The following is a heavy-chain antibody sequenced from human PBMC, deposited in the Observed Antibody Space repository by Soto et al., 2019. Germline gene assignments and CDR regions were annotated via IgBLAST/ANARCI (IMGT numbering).Heavy chain of an antibody. CDR3: ARWEQPLFDY. J-gene: IGHJ4*02. CDR2: ISSEGNHK. V-gene: IGHV3-30-3*01. Sequence: QVKLVESGGGVVQPGRSLRLSGPAPGSNVSAITMHWARQPPGKGREWGAVISSEGNHKYYKDSVKGRFTISRDTSTNTLYLQMNSLRAEDTAVYYCARWEQPLFDYWGQGTLVTVSS. CDR1: GSNVSAIT. D-gene: IGHD1-26*01.